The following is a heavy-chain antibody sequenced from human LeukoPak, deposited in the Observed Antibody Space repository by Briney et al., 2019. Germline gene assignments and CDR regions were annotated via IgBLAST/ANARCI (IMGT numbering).Heavy chain of an antibody. CDR1: GGSISSYY. CDR2: IYTSGST. Sequence: SETLSLTCTVSGGSISSYYWSWIRQPAGKGLEWIGRIYTSGSTNHNPSLKSRVTMSVDTSKNQFSLKLSSVTAADTAVYYCARDVVVVPAAPYYYGMDVWGQGTTVTVSS. D-gene: IGHD2-2*01. CDR3: ARDVVVVPAAPYYYGMDV. V-gene: IGHV4-4*07. J-gene: IGHJ6*02.